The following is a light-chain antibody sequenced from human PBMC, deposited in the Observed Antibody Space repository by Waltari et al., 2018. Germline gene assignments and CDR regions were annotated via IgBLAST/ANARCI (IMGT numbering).Light chain of an antibody. CDR1: QSVSSK. CDR2: GAS. V-gene: IGKV3-15*01. CDR3: QQYNDWPPT. Sequence: EIVMTQSPATVSVSPGERATLSCRASQSVSSKLAWYQQKPGLAPRLLIYGASTRATGLLARFSGSGSGTEFTLTISSLQSEDFAVYYCQQYNDWPPTFGPGTKVGIK. J-gene: IGKJ3*01.